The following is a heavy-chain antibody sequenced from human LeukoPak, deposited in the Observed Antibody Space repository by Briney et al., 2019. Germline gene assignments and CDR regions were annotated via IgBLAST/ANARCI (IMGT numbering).Heavy chain of an antibody. CDR1: GGSISSYY. J-gene: IGHJ6*02. Sequence: SETLSLTCTVSGGSISSYYWSWIRQPPGKGLEWIGYIYYSGSTNYNPSLKSRVTISVDTSKNQFSLKLSSVTAADTAVYYCASSTGYSSGWTPMDYYGMDVWGQGTTVTVSS. CDR3: ASSTGYSSGWTPMDYYGMDV. V-gene: IGHV4-59*01. CDR2: IYYSGST. D-gene: IGHD6-19*01.